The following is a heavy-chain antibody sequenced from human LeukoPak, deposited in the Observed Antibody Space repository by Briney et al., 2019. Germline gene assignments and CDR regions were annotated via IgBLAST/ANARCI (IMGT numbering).Heavy chain of an antibody. CDR2: MNPNSGNT. J-gene: IGHJ4*02. CDR3: ARAPSLLDSSGYLDNFFDY. CDR1: GHTFTRYD. V-gene: IGHV1-8*01. D-gene: IGHD3-22*01. Sequence: ASVKVSCMASGHTFTRYDINWVRQATGQRLEGLGWMNPNSGNTGYVQKFQDRVTMKGNTTISTAYMKLSSLRSEDTGVYYCARAPSLLDSSGYLDNFFDYWGQGTLVTVSS.